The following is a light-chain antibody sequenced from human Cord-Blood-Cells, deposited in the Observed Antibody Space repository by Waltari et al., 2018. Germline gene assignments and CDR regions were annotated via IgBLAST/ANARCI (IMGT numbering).Light chain of an antibody. CDR1: QGVSSY. Sequence: EIVLTQSPATLSLSPGERATLSCRASQGVSSYLAWYQQKPGQAPRLLIYDASNRATGSPARFSGSGPGTDFTLTISSLEPEDFAVYYCQQRSNWLTFGGGTKVEIK. CDR2: DAS. V-gene: IGKV3D-11*01. J-gene: IGKJ4*01. CDR3: QQRSNWLT.